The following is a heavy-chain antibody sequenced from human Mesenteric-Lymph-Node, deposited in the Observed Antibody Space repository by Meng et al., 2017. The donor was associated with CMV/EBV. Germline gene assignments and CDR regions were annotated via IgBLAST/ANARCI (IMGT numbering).Heavy chain of an antibody. CDR2: INHSGSN. Sequence: TCAVYGGSSSGYYWSWIRQPPVKGLEWIGEINHSGSNNYNPSPKSRVTISVDTSNNQFSLKLSSVTAAETAVYYCASLRPEWGMLYYWGQGTLVTVSS. D-gene: IGHD3-16*01. V-gene: IGHV4-34*01. CDR1: GGSSSGYY. J-gene: IGHJ4*02. CDR3: ASLRPEWGMLYY.